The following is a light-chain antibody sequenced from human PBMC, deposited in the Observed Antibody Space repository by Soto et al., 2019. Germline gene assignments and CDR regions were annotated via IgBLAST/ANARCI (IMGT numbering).Light chain of an antibody. V-gene: IGLV2-23*02. CDR2: EAT. Sequence: QSALTQPASVSGSPGQSITISCTGTSSDIGIYNLVSWYQQHPGKAPKLIIYEATKRPSGVSNRFSGSKSGNTVSLTVSGLQAEDEDDYYCCLSASRTPFMFGGGTKLTVL. CDR3: CLSASRTPFM. J-gene: IGLJ3*02. CDR1: SSDIGIYNL.